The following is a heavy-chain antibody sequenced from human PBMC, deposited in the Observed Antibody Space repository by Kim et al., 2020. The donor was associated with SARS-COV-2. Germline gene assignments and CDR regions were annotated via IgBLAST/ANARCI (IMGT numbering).Heavy chain of an antibody. D-gene: IGHD4-17*01. Sequence: GGSLRLSCAASGFTFSSYAMHWVRQAPGKGLEWVALISYDGTNKYYADSVKGRFTISRDNSKNTLYLQMNSLRAEDTAVYYCARNPVTIYGDSYYFDYWG. CDR1: GFTFSSYA. V-gene: IGHV3-30*04. CDR3: ARNPVTIYGDSYYFDY. CDR2: ISYDGTNK. J-gene: IGHJ4*01.